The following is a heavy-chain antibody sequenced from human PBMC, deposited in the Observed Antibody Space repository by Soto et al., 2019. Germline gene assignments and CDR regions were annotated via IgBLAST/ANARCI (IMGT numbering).Heavy chain of an antibody. Sequence: GASVKVSCKASGYTFTSYAMHWVRQAPGQRLEWMGWINAGNGNTKYSQKFQGRVTITRDTSASAAYMELSSLRSEDTAVYYCARTLGSSGSPFDPWGQGTLVTVSS. CDR2: INAGNGNT. V-gene: IGHV1-3*01. J-gene: IGHJ5*02. CDR1: GYTFTSYA. D-gene: IGHD6-19*01. CDR3: ARTLGSSGSPFDP.